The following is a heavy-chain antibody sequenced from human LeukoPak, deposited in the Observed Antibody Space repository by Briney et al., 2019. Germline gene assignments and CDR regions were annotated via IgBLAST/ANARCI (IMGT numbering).Heavy chain of an antibody. Sequence: ASVKVSCKASGYTFTSCDINWVRQATGQGLEWMGWMNPNSGNTGYGQSFQGRITMTRDISIGTAYMELSDLTSEDTAIYYCTRGSSGRRDNWGQGTLVTVSA. D-gene: IGHD6-19*01. CDR3: TRGSSGRRDN. J-gene: IGHJ4*02. V-gene: IGHV1-8*01. CDR2: MNPNSGNT. CDR1: GYTFTSCD.